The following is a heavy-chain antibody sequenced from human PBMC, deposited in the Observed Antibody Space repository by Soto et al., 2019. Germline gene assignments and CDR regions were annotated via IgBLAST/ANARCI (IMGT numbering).Heavy chain of an antibody. CDR1: GFTFSSYS. V-gene: IGHV3-48*01. CDR3: ARGYSGYSGYDVTEPFDY. D-gene: IGHD5-12*01. CDR2: ISSSSSTI. J-gene: IGHJ4*02. Sequence: PGGSLRLSCAASGFTFSSYSMNWVRQAPGKGLEWVSYISSSSSTIYYADSVKGRFTISRDNAKNSLYLQMNSLRAEDTAVYYCARGYSGYSGYDVTEPFDYWGQGTLVTVSS.